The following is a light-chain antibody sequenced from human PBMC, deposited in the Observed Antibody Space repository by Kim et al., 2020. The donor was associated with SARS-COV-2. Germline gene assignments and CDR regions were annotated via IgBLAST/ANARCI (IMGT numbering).Light chain of an antibody. CDR3: QQYYSFPYT. CDR1: QDISTY. V-gene: IGKV1D-8*01. CDR2: GAT. Sequence: SASGGDRVTINCRMSQDISTYLAWYQQKPGKAPDLLIYGATTLQSGVPSRFSGSGSGTDFTLTISCLQSEDFATYYCQQYYSFPYTFGQGTKLEI. J-gene: IGKJ2*01.